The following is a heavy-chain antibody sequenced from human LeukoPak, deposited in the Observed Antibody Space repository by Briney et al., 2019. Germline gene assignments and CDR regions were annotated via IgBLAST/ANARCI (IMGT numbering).Heavy chain of an antibody. CDR3: ASPALAVAGTTEGDY. V-gene: IGHV1-2*02. J-gene: IGHJ4*02. CDR1: GYTFTGYY. CDR2: INPNSGGT. D-gene: IGHD6-19*01. Sequence: ASVKVSCKASGYTFTGYYMHWVRQAPGRGLEWMGWINPNSGGTNYAQKFQGRVTMTRDTSISTAYMELSRLRSDDTAVYYCASPALAVAGTTEGDYWGQGTLVTVSS.